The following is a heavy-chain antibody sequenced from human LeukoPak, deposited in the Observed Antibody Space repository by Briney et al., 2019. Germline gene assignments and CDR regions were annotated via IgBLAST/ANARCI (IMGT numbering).Heavy chain of an antibody. D-gene: IGHD1-14*01. J-gene: IGHJ6*02. Sequence: PGGSLRLSCAASGFTFSDYYMSWIRQAPGKGLEWVSYISSSGSTIYYADSVKGRFTISRDNAKNSLYLQMNSLRAEDTAVYYCARVPTYNRAYYYYGMDVWGQGTTVTVSS. CDR1: GFTFSDYY. CDR2: ISSSGSTI. CDR3: ARVPTYNRAYYYYGMDV. V-gene: IGHV3-11*01.